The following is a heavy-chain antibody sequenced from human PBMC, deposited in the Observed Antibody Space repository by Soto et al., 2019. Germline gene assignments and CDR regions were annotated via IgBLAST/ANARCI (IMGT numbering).Heavy chain of an antibody. CDR3: AKDSTYYDNSGPNSFDP. Sequence: GGSLRLSCPASGFKFNNYAMHWVRQAPGKGLEWVSTISGTAITTYYADSVRGRFTISRDNSKNTLYLQMNTLRAEDTAVYYCAKDSTYYDNSGPNSFDPWGQGTLVTVSS. CDR1: GFKFNNYA. V-gene: IGHV3-23*01. D-gene: IGHD3-22*01. J-gene: IGHJ5*02. CDR2: ISGTAITT.